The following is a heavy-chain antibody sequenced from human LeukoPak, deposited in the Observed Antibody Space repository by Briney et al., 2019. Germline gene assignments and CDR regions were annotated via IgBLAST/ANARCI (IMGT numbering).Heavy chain of an antibody. CDR2: ISAYNGNT. CDR1: GYTFTSYG. CDR3: ASSEDTAMVNPFDY. V-gene: IGHV1-18*01. Sequence: ASVKVSCKASGYTFTSYGISWVRQAPGRGLEWMGWISAYNGNTNYAQKLQGRVTMTTDTSTSTAYMELRSLRSDDTAVYYCASSEDTAMVNPFDYWGQGTLVTVSS. D-gene: IGHD5-18*01. J-gene: IGHJ4*02.